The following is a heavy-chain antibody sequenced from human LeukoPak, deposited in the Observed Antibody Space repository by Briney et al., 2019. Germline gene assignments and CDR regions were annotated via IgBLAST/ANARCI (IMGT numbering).Heavy chain of an antibody. J-gene: IGHJ4*02. CDR3: ARAEPRYNWKGGFDY. V-gene: IGHV1-18*01. D-gene: IGHD1-1*01. Sequence: ASVKVSCKASGYTFTSYGIIWVRQAPGQGLEWMGWISAYNGNTNYAQKLQGRVTMTTDTSTSTAYMELRSLRSDDTAVYYCARAEPRYNWKGGFDYWGQGTLVTVSS. CDR1: GYTFTSYG. CDR2: ISAYNGNT.